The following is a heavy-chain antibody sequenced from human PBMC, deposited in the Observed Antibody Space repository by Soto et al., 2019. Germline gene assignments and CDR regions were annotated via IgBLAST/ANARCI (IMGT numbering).Heavy chain of an antibody. J-gene: IGHJ4*02. D-gene: IGHD6-13*01. CDR2: ISYDGSNK. CDR1: GFTFSSYA. V-gene: IGHV3-30-3*01. CDR3: AREGGYSSSRRAVPLND. Sequence: QVQLVESGGGVVQPGRSLRLSCAASGFTFSSYAMHWVRQAPGKGLEWVAVISYDGSNKYYADSVKGRFTISRDNSKNTLYLQMNSLRAEDTAVYYCAREGGYSSSRRAVPLNDWGQGTLVTVSS.